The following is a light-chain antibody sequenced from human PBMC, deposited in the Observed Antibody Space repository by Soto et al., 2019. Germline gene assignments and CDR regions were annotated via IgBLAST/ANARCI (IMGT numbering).Light chain of an antibody. CDR1: QSVSSNY. CDR3: QQYGSSPFT. J-gene: IGKJ2*01. CDR2: GAS. Sequence: EIVLTQSPGTLSLSPGERATLSCRASQSVSSNYLAWYQQKPGQAPRLLIYGASSRATGIPDRFSGSGSGTEFILNISRLEPEDLAVYYCQQYGSSPFTFGQGTKREIK. V-gene: IGKV3-20*01.